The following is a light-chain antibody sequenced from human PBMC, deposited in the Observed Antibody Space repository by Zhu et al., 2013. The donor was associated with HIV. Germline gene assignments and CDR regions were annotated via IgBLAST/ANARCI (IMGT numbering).Light chain of an antibody. CDR1: SSNIGSNY. Sequence: QSVLTQPPSASGTPGQRVTISCSGSSSNIGSNYVYWYQQLPGTAPKVLIHSNNQRPSGVPDRFSGSKSGTSASLAISGLRSEDEADYYCAAWDDSLSGLVFGGGTK. V-gene: IGLV1-47*01. CDR2: SNN. CDR3: AAWDDSLSGLV. J-gene: IGLJ3*02.